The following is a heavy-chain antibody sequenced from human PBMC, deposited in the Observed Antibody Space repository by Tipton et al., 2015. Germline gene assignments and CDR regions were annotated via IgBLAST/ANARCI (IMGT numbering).Heavy chain of an antibody. CDR2: VSFDGNHE. V-gene: IGHV3-30*18. J-gene: IGHJ4*02. D-gene: IGHD5-12*01. CDR3: AKREKIVATTFYYFDY. CDR1: GFTFSSYG. Sequence: RSLRLSCAASGFTFSSYGMHWVRQAPGKGLEWVAVVSFDGNHEFYADSVKGRFTISRDNSKNTLYLQMNSLGAEDTAVYYCAKREKIVATTFYYFDYWGQGTLVTVSS.